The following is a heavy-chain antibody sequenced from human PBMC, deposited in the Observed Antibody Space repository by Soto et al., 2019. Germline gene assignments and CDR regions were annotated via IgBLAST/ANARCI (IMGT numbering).Heavy chain of an antibody. Sequence: GASVKVSCKASGGTFSSYAISWVRQAPGQGLEWMGGIIPIFGTANYAQKFQGRVTITADESTSTAYMELSSLRSEDTAVYYCARGHEGATRFDYWGQGTLVTVS. J-gene: IGHJ4*02. CDR1: GGTFSSYA. D-gene: IGHD1-26*01. V-gene: IGHV1-69*13. CDR3: ARGHEGATRFDY. CDR2: IIPIFGTA.